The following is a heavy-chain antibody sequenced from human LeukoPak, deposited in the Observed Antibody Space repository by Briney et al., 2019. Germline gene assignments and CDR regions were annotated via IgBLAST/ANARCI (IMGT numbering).Heavy chain of an antibody. D-gene: IGHD2-2*01. CDR2: IYYSGST. Sequence: PSETLSLTCTVPGGSISSYYWSWIRQPPGKGLEWIGYIYYSGSTNYNPSLKSRVTISVDTSKNQFSLKLSSVTAADTAVYYCAREGELGYCSSTSCPFDYWGQGTLVTVSS. V-gene: IGHV4-59*01. CDR1: GGSISSYY. CDR3: AREGELGYCSSTSCPFDY. J-gene: IGHJ4*02.